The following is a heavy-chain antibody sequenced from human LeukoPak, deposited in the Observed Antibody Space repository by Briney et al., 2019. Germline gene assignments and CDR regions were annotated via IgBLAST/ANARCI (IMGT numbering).Heavy chain of an antibody. J-gene: IGHJ5*02. CDR2: ISAYNGNT. D-gene: IGHD3-3*01. V-gene: IGHV1-18*01. CDR1: GYTFTSYG. CDR3: ARVPITIFGVVTPNWFDP. Sequence: ASVKVSCKASGYTFTSYGISWVRQAPGQGLEWMGWISAYNGNTNYAQKLQGRVTMTTDTSTSTAYMELRSLRSGDTAVYYCARVPITIFGVVTPNWFDPWGQGTLVTVSS.